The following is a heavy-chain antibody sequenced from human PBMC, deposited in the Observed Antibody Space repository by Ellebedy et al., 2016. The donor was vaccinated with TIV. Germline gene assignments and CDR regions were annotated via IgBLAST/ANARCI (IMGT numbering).Heavy chain of an antibody. CDR2: INPNSGGT. J-gene: IGHJ6*02. CDR3: ARVGCSGGSCFHYYGMDV. D-gene: IGHD2-15*01. CDR1: AYTFTGYY. V-gene: IGHV1-2*04. Sequence: ASVKVSCKASAYTFTGYYIHWVRQSPGQGLEWMGWINPNSGGTNYAQKFQGWVTMTSDTSISTAYMEVSRLRSDDTAVYYCARVGCSGGSCFHYYGMDVWGQGTTVTVSS.